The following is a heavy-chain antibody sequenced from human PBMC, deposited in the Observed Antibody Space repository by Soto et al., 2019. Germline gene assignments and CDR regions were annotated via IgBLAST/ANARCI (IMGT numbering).Heavy chain of an antibody. Sequence: SVKVSCKASGGTFSSYAISWVRQAPGQGLEWMEGIIPIFGTANYAQKFQGRVTITADESTSTAYMELSSLRSEDTAVYYCARSSRQLLNRYYYYGMDVWGQGTTVTVSS. V-gene: IGHV1-69*13. CDR1: GGTFSSYA. CDR2: IIPIFGTA. J-gene: IGHJ6*02. D-gene: IGHD2-2*01. CDR3: ARSSRQLLNRYYYYGMDV.